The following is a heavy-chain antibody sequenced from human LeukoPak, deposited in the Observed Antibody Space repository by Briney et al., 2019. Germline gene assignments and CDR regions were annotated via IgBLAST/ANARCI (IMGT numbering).Heavy chain of an antibody. CDR1: GFTFSSYA. J-gene: IGHJ4*02. D-gene: IGHD3-10*01. Sequence: GGSLRLSCAASGFTFSSYAMHWVRQAPGKGLEWVAVISYDGSNKYYADSVKGRFTISRDNSKNTLYLQMNSLRAEDTAVYYCARGHYYYGSGSYYRPLDYWGQGTLVTVSS. V-gene: IGHV3-30*01. CDR2: ISYDGSNK. CDR3: ARGHYYYGSGSYYRPLDY.